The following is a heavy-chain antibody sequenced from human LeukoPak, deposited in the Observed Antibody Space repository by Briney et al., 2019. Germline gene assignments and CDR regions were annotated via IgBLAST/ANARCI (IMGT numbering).Heavy chain of an antibody. D-gene: IGHD3-10*01. J-gene: IGHJ3*02. CDR3: ARTTMVRDRINAFDI. Sequence: GESLKISCKGSGYSFTSYWIGWVRQMPGKGLQWMGIIYPGDSDTRYSPSFQGQVTISADNSISTAYLQWSSLKASDTAMYYCARTTMVRDRINAFDIWGQGTMVTVSS. CDR1: GYSFTSYW. CDR2: IYPGDSDT. V-gene: IGHV5-51*01.